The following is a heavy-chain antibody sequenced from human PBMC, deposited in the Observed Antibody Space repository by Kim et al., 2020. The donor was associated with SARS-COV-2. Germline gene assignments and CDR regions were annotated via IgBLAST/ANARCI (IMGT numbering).Heavy chain of an antibody. CDR3: AKESMVPPYYFDY. D-gene: IGHD3-10*01. CDR2: ISYDGSNK. Sequence: GGSLRLSCSASGFTFSSYGMHWVRQAPGKGLEWVAVISYDGSNKYYADSVKGRFTISRDNSKNTLYLQMNSLRAEDTAVYYCAKESMVPPYYFDYWGQGTLVTVSS. J-gene: IGHJ4*02. V-gene: IGHV3-30*18. CDR1: GFTFSSYG.